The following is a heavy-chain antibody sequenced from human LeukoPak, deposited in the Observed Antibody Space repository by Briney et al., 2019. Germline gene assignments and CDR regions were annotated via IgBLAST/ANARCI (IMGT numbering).Heavy chain of an antibody. CDR2: TYYRSRWYN. CDR1: GDSVSTKSAA. J-gene: IGHJ4*02. D-gene: IGHD2-21*01. V-gene: IGHV6-1*01. Sequence: SQTLSLTCAISGDSVSTKSAAWTWIRQSPSRGLEWLGRTYYRSRWYNDYAISVKSRITINPDTSKNQFSLQLNSVTPEDTAVYYCAREGGDYSTNYYFDYWGQGTLVTVSS. CDR3: AREGGDYSTNYYFDY.